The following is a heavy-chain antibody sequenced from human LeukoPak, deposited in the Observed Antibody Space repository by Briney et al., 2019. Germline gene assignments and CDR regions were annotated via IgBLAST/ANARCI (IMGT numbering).Heavy chain of an antibody. V-gene: IGHV3-23*01. CDR3: AKHSGSNHFDY. D-gene: IGHD6-6*01. Sequence: GGSLRLSCAASGFTFSSYAMSWVRQAPGKGLEWVSAISGSGGSTYYADSVKGRFTISRDNSKNTLNLQMNSLRAEDTAIYYCAKHSGSNHFDYWGQGTLVTVSS. CDR1: GFTFSSYA. CDR2: ISGSGGST. J-gene: IGHJ4*02.